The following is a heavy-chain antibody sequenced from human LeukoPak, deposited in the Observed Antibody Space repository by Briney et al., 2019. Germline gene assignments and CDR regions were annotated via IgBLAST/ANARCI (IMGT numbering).Heavy chain of an antibody. CDR1: GYTFTNYW. V-gene: IGHV5-51*01. Sequence: GESLRISCKGSGYTFTNYWIGWVRQMPGNGLEWMGIIYPDDSDTRYSPSFQGQVTISVDKSNRIAYLQWSSLKASDTAMYYCAMSANCGGDCYSYYFDHWGQGTLVTVSP. CDR3: AMSANCGGDCYSYYFDH. D-gene: IGHD2-21*02. J-gene: IGHJ4*02. CDR2: IYPDDSDT.